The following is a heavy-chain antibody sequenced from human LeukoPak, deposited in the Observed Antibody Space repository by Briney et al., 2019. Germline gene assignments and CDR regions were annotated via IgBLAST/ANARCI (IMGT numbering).Heavy chain of an antibody. J-gene: IGHJ4*02. V-gene: IGHV4-34*01. D-gene: IGHD6-19*01. CDR1: SGSFSDYS. Sequence: PSETLSLTCAVSSGSFSDYSWAWIRQPPGKGLEWIADIDHIANTKYNPSLKSRVTLSVDTSKRQFSLKMNSVTAADSAIYYCAKVGQWLHWGRGTLVTVSS. CDR2: IDHIANT. CDR3: AKVGQWLH.